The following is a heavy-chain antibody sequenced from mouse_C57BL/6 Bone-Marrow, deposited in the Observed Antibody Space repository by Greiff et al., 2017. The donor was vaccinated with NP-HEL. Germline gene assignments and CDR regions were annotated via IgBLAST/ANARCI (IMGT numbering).Heavy chain of an antibody. D-gene: IGHD1-1*01. CDR3: ARIERAYYYGSSWYYFDY. CDR2: IWWDDDK. CDR1: GFSLSTFGMG. Sequence: QVTLKECGPGILQPSQTLSLTCSFSGFSLSTFGMGVGWIRQPSGKGLEWLAHIWWDDDKYYNPALKSRLTISKDTSKNQVFLKIANVDTADTATYYCARIERAYYYGSSWYYFDYWGQGTTLTVSS. V-gene: IGHV8-8*01. J-gene: IGHJ2*01.